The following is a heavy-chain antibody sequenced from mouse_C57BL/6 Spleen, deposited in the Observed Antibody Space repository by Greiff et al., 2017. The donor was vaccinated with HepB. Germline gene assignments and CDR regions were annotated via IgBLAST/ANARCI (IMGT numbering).Heavy chain of an antibody. CDR3: PAGYAGTSWFAY. CDR1: GYTFTDYE. D-gene: IGHD2-2*01. CDR2: IDPETGGT. Sequence: QVQLQQSGAELVRPGASVTLSCKASGYTFTDYEMHWVKQTPVHGLEWIGAIDPETGGTAYNQKFKGKAILTADKSSSTAYMELRSLTSEDSAVYYLPAGYAGTSWFAYWGQGTLFTVAA. V-gene: IGHV1-15*01. J-gene: IGHJ3*01.